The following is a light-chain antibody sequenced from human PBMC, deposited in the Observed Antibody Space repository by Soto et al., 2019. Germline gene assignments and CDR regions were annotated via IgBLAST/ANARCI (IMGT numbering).Light chain of an antibody. J-gene: IGKJ1*01. CDR3: QQSYGTPWT. CDR2: AAS. CDR1: QSISSY. Sequence: DIQMTQSPSSLSASVGDRVTITCRASQSISSYLNWYQQKPGKAPKLLIYAASSLQSGVPSRFSGSGSGTDFTLTISSLQPEDFATYCCQQSYGTPWTFGQGTKVEIK. V-gene: IGKV1-39*01.